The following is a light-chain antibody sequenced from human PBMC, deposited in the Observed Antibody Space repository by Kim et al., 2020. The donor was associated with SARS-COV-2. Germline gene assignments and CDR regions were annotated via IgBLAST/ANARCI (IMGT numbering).Light chain of an antibody. CDR2: QDS. CDR3: QAWDSSTAVV. CDR1: KLGDKY. J-gene: IGLJ2*01. V-gene: IGLV3-1*01. Sequence: VSPEQTASIPCSGSKLGDKYACWYHQKPGQSPVLVIYQDSKRPSGIPERFSGSNSGNTATLTISGTQAMDEADYYCQAWDSSTAVVFGGGTQLTVL.